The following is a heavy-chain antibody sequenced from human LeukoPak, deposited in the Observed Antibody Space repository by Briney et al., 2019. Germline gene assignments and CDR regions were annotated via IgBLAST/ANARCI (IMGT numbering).Heavy chain of an antibody. V-gene: IGHV1-46*01. Sequence: GASVKVSCKASGYTFTSYYMHWVRQAPGQGLEWMGIINPSGGSTSYAQKFQGRLTMTRDTSTSTVYMELSSLRSEDTAVYHCARRPDGYNSEFTFDYWGQGTLVTVSS. CDR3: ARRPDGYNSEFTFDY. CDR2: INPSGGST. CDR1: GYTFTSYY. J-gene: IGHJ4*02. D-gene: IGHD5-24*01.